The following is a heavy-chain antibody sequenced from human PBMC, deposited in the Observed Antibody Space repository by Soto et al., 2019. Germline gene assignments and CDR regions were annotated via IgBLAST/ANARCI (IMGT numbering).Heavy chain of an antibody. CDR3: ASSYGSGYRAFDY. V-gene: IGHV1-69*02. CDR1: GDTFTFYS. Sequence: QVQLVQSGAEVKKPGSSVRVSCKASGDTFTFYSINWVRQAPGLGLEWMGRINPILSMSNYAHRFQGRVTMTADKSTSTAYMELSSLRSEDTAMYYCASSYGSGYRAFDYWGQGALVTVSS. CDR2: INPILSMS. J-gene: IGHJ4*02. D-gene: IGHD3-10*01.